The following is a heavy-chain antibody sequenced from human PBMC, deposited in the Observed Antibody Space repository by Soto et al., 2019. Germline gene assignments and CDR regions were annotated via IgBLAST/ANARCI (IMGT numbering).Heavy chain of an antibody. CDR2: ILPIFGKA. CDR3: ASPTVGCSGGSCPYYCYGMDV. CDR1: GGTFSSYA. V-gene: IGHV1-69*12. J-gene: IGHJ6*02. D-gene: IGHD2-15*01. Sequence: QVQLVQSGAEVKKPGSSVKVSCKASGGTFSSYAISWVRQAPGQGLEWMGGILPIFGKANYAQKFQGRVTITADESPSTACMELSSLRSEDTAVYYCASPTVGCSGGSCPYYCYGMDVWGQGTTVTVSS.